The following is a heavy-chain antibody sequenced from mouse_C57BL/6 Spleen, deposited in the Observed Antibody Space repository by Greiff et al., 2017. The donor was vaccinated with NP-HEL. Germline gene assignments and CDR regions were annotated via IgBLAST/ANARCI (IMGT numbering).Heavy chain of an antibody. CDR1: GFTFSDYG. CDR3: ATYYGSSYDYAMDY. V-gene: IGHV5-17*01. CDR2: ISSGSSTI. D-gene: IGHD1-1*01. J-gene: IGHJ4*01. Sequence: EVKLVESGGGLVKPGGSLKLSCAASGFTFSDYGMHWVRQAPEKGLEWVAYISSGSSTIYYADTVKGRFTISRDNAKNTLFLQMTRLRSEDTAMYYCATYYGSSYDYAMDYWGQGTSVTVSS.